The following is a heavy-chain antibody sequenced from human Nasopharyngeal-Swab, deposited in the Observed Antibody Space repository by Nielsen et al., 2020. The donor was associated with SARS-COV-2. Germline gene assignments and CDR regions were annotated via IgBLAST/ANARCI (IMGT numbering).Heavy chain of an antibody. J-gene: IGHJ4*02. Sequence: WVGQAPGQGLEWMGRINPNSGGPNYAQRFQGRVTMTRDTSISTAYMELSRLRSDDTAVYYCARSDQQFLFYWGQGTLVTVSS. D-gene: IGHD2-2*01. V-gene: IGHV1-2*06. CDR3: ARSDQQFLFY. CDR2: INPNSGGP.